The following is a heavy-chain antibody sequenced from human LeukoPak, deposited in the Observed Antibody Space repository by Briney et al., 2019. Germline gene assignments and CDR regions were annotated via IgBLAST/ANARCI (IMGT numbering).Heavy chain of an antibody. V-gene: IGHV5-51*01. Sequence: GESLKISCKGSGYRFTNYWIGWVRQMPGKGLECMGLINPGDSETRYSPSFQGQVTISADKSISTAYLQWSSLKASDTAMYYCARRTYSNWFFDLWGRGTLVTVSS. J-gene: IGHJ2*01. CDR2: INPGDSET. CDR1: GYRFTNYW. D-gene: IGHD4-11*01. CDR3: ARRTYSNWFFDL.